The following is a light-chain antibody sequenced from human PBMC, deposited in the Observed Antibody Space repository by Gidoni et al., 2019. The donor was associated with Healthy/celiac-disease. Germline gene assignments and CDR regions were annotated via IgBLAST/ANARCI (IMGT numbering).Light chain of an antibody. Sequence: EIVLTQSPGTLSLSPGERATLSCRASQSVSSSYLAWYQQKPGQAPMLLIYGASSRATGIPDRFSGSGSGTDFTLTISRLEPEDFAVYYCQQYGSSSVTFGQGTKLEIK. CDR2: GAS. CDR3: QQYGSSSVT. V-gene: IGKV3-20*01. CDR1: QSVSSSY. J-gene: IGKJ2*01.